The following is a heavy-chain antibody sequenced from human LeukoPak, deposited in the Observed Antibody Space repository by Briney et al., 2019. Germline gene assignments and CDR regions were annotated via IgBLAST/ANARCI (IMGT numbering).Heavy chain of an antibody. V-gene: IGHV4-34*01. CDR1: GGSFSGYY. CDR2: INHSGST. D-gene: IGHD4-17*01. J-gene: IGHJ5*02. Sequence: SETLSLTCAVYGGSFSGYYWSWIRQPPGKGLEWIGEINHSGSTNYNPSLKSRVTISVDTSKNQFSLKLSSVTAADTAVYYCARRTVTTRWFDPWGQGTLVTVSP. CDR3: ARRTVTTRWFDP.